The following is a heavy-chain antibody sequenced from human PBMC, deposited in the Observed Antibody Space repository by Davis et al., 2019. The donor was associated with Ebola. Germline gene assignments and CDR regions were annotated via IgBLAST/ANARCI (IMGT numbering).Heavy chain of an antibody. CDR3: AERGGSV. CDR2: IYYTGST. D-gene: IGHD3-16*01. Sequence: PGGSLRLSCTFSDGSISTHYWSWIRQPPGKGLEWFGSIYYTGSTNYNPSLKSRVTISVDTSNNQFSLKLYSVTAADTAVYYCAERGGSVWGQGTLVTVPS. CDR1: DGSISTHY. J-gene: IGHJ4*02. V-gene: IGHV4-59*11.